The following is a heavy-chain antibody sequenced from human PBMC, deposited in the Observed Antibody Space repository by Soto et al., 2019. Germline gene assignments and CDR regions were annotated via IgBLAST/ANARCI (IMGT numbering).Heavy chain of an antibody. Sequence: EVQLVESGGGLVQPGESLRLSCAASGITVSSNYMSWVRQAPGKGLEWVSVLHSGGTIYYADSVKGGFTISRDSSKNTLYLQMNSLRAEDTAVYYCARASTLTTIFDYWGQGTLVTVSS. J-gene: IGHJ4*02. CDR2: LHSGGTI. CDR1: GITVSSNY. D-gene: IGHD4-17*01. CDR3: ARASTLTTIFDY. V-gene: IGHV3-66*01.